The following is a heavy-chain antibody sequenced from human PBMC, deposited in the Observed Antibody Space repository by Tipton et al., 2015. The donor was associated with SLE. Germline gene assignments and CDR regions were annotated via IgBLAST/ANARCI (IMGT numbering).Heavy chain of an antibody. CDR1: GESLSGHY. J-gene: IGHJ6*03. D-gene: IGHD2-2*03. Sequence: TLSLTCTVYGESLSGHYWVWIRQPPGKGLEWIGDINHSGRIDYNPSLMSRVTISEATSKNQFSLTLTSVTAADTGVYYYARGVAIYWITYYDYYMDVWGKGTTVTVSS. V-gene: IGHV4-34*01. CDR3: ARGVAIYWITYYDYYMDV. CDR2: INHSGRI.